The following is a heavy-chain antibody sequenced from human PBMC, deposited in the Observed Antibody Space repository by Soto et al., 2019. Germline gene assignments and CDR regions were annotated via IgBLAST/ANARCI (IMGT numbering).Heavy chain of an antibody. V-gene: IGHV1-69*01. D-gene: IGHD6-13*01. CDR2: IVPIFGTA. J-gene: IGHJ4*02. CDR3: ARGVAYSRQADLDY. Sequence: QVQLVQSGAEVKKPGSSVKVSCKASGGTFSSYAISWVRQAPGQGLEWMGGIVPIFGTANYARKFQGRVTITADESTSPAYMELSSLRSEDTAVYYCARGVAYSRQADLDYWGQGTLVTVSS. CDR1: GGTFSSYA.